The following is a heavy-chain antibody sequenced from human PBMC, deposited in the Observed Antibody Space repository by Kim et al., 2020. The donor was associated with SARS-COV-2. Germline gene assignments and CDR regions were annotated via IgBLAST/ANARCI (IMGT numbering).Heavy chain of an antibody. CDR3: ARDHPYYDFSGYYYGMDV. D-gene: IGHD3-3*01. CDR1: GYTFTSYG. Sequence: ASVKVSCKASGYTFTSYGISWVQQAPGQGLEWMGWISAYNGNTNYAQKLQGRVTMTTDTSTSTAYMELRSLRSDDTAVYYCARDHPYYDFSGYYYGMDVWGQGTTVTVSS. J-gene: IGHJ6*02. V-gene: IGHV1-18*01. CDR2: ISAYNGNT.